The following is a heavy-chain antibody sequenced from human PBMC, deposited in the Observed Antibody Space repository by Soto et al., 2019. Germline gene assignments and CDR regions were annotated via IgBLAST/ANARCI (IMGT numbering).Heavy chain of an antibody. CDR3: ARRDCSGGSCYGGDWFDP. Sequence: QLQLQESGPGLVKPSETLSLTCTVSGGSISSSSYYWGWIRQPPGKGLEWIGSIYYSGSTYYNPSLTSRVTISVDTSKNQFSLKLSSVTAADTAVYYCARRDCSGGSCYGGDWFDPWGQGTLVTVSS. J-gene: IGHJ5*02. D-gene: IGHD2-15*01. CDR1: GGSISSSSYY. V-gene: IGHV4-39*01. CDR2: IYYSGST.